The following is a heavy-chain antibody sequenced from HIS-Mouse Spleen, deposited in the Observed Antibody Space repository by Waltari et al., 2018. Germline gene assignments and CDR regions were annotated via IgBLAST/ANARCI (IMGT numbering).Heavy chain of an antibody. Sequence: QLQLQESGPGLVKPSETLSLTCTVSGGSISSSSYYWGWIRQPPGKGLEWIGSIYYCGRTYYNPSLKSRVTISVDTSKNQFSLKRSSVTAADTAVYYCAREIPYSSSWYDWYFDLWGRGTLVTVSS. V-gene: IGHV4-39*07. CDR2: IYYCGRT. CDR1: GGSISSSSYY. J-gene: IGHJ2*01. CDR3: AREIPYSSSWYDWYFDL. D-gene: IGHD6-13*01.